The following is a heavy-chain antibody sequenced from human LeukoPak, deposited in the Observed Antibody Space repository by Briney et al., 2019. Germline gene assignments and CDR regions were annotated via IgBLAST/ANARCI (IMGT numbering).Heavy chain of an antibody. Sequence: GGSLRLSCAASGFTFGSYSMNWVRQAPGKGLEWVSSISSSSNYIYYADSVKGRFTISRDNAKNSLYLQMNSLRAEDTAVYYCARDGGSSGPGFDYWGQGTLVTVSS. CDR2: ISSSSNYI. J-gene: IGHJ4*02. CDR1: GFTFGSYS. V-gene: IGHV3-21*01. D-gene: IGHD6-19*01. CDR3: ARDGGSSGPGFDY.